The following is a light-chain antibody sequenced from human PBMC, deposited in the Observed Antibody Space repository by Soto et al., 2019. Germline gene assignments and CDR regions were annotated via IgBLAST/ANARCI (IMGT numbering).Light chain of an antibody. V-gene: IGKV3-15*01. J-gene: IGKJ1*01. CDR2: GAP. Sequence: EIVMTQSPATLSVSPGERATLSCRASQSVSSNLAWYQQKPGQAPRLLIYGAPTRATGIPARFSGSGSGTEFTLTISSLKSEDFAVYYCQQYNNWPPWTFGQGTKVEIK. CDR1: QSVSSN. CDR3: QQYNNWPPWT.